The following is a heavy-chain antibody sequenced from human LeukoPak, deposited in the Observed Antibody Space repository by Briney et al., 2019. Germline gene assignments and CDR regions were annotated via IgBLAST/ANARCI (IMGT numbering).Heavy chain of an antibody. V-gene: IGHV4-39*07. J-gene: IGHJ5*02. Sequence: SETLSLTCTVSGGSISGSTSYWGWIRQSPGKGLEWIGLLNYSGTTYYNPSFKSRVSISIDRSRTQFSLKLSSVTAADTAFYYCSRYDSDTGDFDPWGQGTLVTVSS. CDR1: GGSISGSTSY. CDR2: LNYSGTT. CDR3: SRYDSDTGDFDP. D-gene: IGHD3-10*01.